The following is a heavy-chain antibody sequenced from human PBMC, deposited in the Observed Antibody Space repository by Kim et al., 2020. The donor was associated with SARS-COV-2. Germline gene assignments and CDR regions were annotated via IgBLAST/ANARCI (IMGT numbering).Heavy chain of an antibody. CDR3: ARDYDILTGYYRPPYYYYYGMDV. CDR2: INSDGSST. D-gene: IGHD3-9*01. Sequence: GGSLRLSCAASGFTFSSYWMHWVRQAPGKGLVWVSRINSDGSSTSYADSVKGRFTISRDNAKNTLYLQMNSLRAEDTAVYYCARDYDILTGYYRPPYYYYYGMDVWGQGTTVTVSS. CDR1: GFTFSSYW. V-gene: IGHV3-74*01. J-gene: IGHJ6*02.